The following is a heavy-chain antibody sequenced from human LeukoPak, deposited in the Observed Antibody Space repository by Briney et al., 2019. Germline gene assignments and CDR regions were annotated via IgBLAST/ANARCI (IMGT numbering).Heavy chain of an antibody. V-gene: IGHV3-9*01. J-gene: IGHJ4*02. CDR2: ISWNSGSI. D-gene: IGHD3-10*01. Sequence: PGGSLRLSCAASGFTFDDYAMHWVRQAPGKGLEWVPGISWNSGSIGYADSVKGRFTISRDNAKNSLYLQMNSLRAEDTALYYCAKDKDTMVRGVTYYFDYWGQGTLVTVSS. CDR3: AKDKDTMVRGVTYYFDY. CDR1: GFTFDDYA.